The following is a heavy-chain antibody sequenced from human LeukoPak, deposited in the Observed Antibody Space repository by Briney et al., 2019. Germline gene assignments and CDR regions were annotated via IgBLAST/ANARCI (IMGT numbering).Heavy chain of an antibody. Sequence: GESLRLSCAASGFTFSSYSMNWVRQAPGKGLEWVSYISSASNTIYYAHSVKGRFTISRDNAKNSLYLQMNSLRAEDTAMYYCARDGWFGDYNWFDPGGQGTLVTVSS. CDR2: ISSASNTI. CDR3: ARDGWFGDYNWFDP. J-gene: IGHJ5*02. D-gene: IGHD3-10*01. V-gene: IGHV3-48*01. CDR1: GFTFSSYS.